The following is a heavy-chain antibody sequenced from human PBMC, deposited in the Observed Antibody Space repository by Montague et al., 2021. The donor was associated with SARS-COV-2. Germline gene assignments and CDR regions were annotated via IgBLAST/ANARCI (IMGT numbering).Heavy chain of an antibody. D-gene: IGHD3-3*01. J-gene: IGHJ4*02. Sequence: SLRLSCAASGFTFSSYAMSWVRQAPGKGLEWVSVIYSGGSSTYYXXSLKGRFTISRDNSKNTLYLQMNSLRAEDTAVYYCAKGSYDFWSGYDRRGYFDYWGQGTLVTVSS. CDR1: GFTFSSYA. CDR2: IYSGGSST. CDR3: AKGSYDFWSGYDRRGYFDY. V-gene: IGHV3-23*03.